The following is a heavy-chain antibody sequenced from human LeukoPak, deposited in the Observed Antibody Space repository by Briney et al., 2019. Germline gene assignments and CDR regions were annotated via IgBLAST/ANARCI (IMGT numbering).Heavy chain of an antibody. D-gene: IGHD6-19*01. V-gene: IGHV1-69*05. CDR3: AREGSSCWYGWYFDY. CDR2: IIPIFGTA. Sequence: SVKVSCKASGGTFSSYAISWVRQAPGQGREWMGGIIPIFGTANYAQKFQGRVTITTDESTSTAYMELSSLRSEATAVYYCAREGSSCWYGWYFDYWGQGTLVTVSS. CDR1: GGTFSSYA. J-gene: IGHJ4*02.